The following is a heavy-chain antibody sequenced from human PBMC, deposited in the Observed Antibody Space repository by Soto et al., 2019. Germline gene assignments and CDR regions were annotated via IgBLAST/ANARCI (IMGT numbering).Heavy chain of an antibody. Sequence: QVQLQESGPGLVKPSETLSLTCTVSGGSISSYYWSWIRQPPGKGLEWIGSIYHSGSTNYSPSLNSRVTISVDTSKNQFSLKLSSVTAADTAVYYCARSYGDYVFDYWGQGTLVTVSS. CDR2: IYHSGST. D-gene: IGHD4-17*01. CDR3: ARSYGDYVFDY. J-gene: IGHJ4*02. CDR1: GGSISSYY. V-gene: IGHV4-59*01.